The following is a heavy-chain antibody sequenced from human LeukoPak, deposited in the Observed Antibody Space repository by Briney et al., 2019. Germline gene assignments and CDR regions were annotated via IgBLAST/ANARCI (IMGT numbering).Heavy chain of an antibody. CDR1: GYSFTSYW. Sequence: GESLKISCKGSGYSFTSYWIGWVRQMPGKGLEWMGIIYPGDSDTRYSPSFQGQVTISADKSISTAYLQWSSLRAEDTAVYYCARGKMPYYDSTHVNKRNYYYYGMDVWGQGTTVTVSS. CDR3: ARGKMPYYDSTHVNKRNYYYYGMDV. J-gene: IGHJ6*02. V-gene: IGHV5-51*01. D-gene: IGHD3-22*01. CDR2: IYPGDSDT.